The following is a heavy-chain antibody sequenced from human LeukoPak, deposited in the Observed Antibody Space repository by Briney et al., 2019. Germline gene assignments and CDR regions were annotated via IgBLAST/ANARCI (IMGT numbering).Heavy chain of an antibody. CDR1: GYSISSGYY. CDR3: ASFEYYYGSGRNFDY. CDR2: IYHSGST. J-gene: IGHJ4*02. D-gene: IGHD3-10*01. Sequence: PSGTLSLTCTVSGYSISSGYYWGWIRQPPGKGLEWIGSIYHSGSTYYNPSLKSRVTISVDTSKNQFSLKLSSVTAADTAVYYCASFEYYYGSGRNFDYWGQGTLVTVSS. V-gene: IGHV4-38-2*02.